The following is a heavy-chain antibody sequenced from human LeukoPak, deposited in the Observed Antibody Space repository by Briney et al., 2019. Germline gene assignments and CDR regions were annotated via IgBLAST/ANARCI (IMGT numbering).Heavy chain of an antibody. J-gene: IGHJ4*02. CDR1: GGSISSSSYY. V-gene: IGHV4-39*01. CDR3: ASHMYYYDSSGYFIVY. Sequence: PSETLSLTCTVSGGSISSSSYYWGWIRQPPGKGLEWIGSIYYSGSTYYNPSLKSRVTISVDTSKNQFSLKLSSVTAADTAVYYCASHMYYYDSSGYFIVYWGQGTLVTVSS. CDR2: IYYSGST. D-gene: IGHD3-22*01.